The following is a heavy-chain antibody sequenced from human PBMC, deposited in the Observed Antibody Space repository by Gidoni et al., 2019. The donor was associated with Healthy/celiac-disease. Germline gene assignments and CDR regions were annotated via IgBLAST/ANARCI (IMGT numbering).Heavy chain of an antibody. Sequence: QVTLKESGPALVKPTQTLTLTCTFSGFSHSTSGMRVSWIRQPAGKTLEWLARIDRDDDKFCSTSLNTRLTISKETSKNQVVLTMTNMDPVDTATYYCARQTTDAFDDWGQGTLVTVSS. D-gene: IGHD4-17*01. V-gene: IGHV2-70*04. CDR2: IDRDDDK. CDR1: GFSHSTSGMR. CDR3: ARQTTDAFDD. J-gene: IGHJ4*02.